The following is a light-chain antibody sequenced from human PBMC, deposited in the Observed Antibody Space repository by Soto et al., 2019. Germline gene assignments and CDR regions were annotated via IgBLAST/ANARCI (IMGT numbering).Light chain of an antibody. CDR3: CSFAGSSTWV. V-gene: IGLV2-23*02. Sequence: QSVLTQPASVSGSPGQSITISCNGTSSDVGSYNLVSWYQQHPGKAPKLMIYEVSKRPSGVSNRFSGSKSGNTASLTISGLQAEDEADYYWCSFAGSSTWVFGGGTKLTVL. CDR2: EVS. CDR1: SSDVGSYNL. J-gene: IGLJ3*02.